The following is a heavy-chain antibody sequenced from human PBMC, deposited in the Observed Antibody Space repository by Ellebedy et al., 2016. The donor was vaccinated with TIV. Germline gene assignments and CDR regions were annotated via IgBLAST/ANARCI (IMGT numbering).Heavy chain of an antibody. J-gene: IGHJ5*02. Sequence: GGSLRLSXAASGFTFSSYAMHWVRQAPGKGLEWVAVISYDGSNKYYADSVKGRFTISRDNSKNTLYLQMNSLRAEDTAVYYCARVPTNYDILTGYYMAPYNWFDPWGQGTLVTVSS. V-gene: IGHV3-30-3*01. CDR2: ISYDGSNK. CDR1: GFTFSSYA. D-gene: IGHD3-9*01. CDR3: ARVPTNYDILTGYYMAPYNWFDP.